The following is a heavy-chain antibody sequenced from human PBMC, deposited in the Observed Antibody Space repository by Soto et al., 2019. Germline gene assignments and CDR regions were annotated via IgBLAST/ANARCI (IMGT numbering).Heavy chain of an antibody. D-gene: IGHD6-19*01. CDR2: INPSGGST. CDR1: GYTFTSYY. Sequence: ASVKVSCKASGYTFTSYYMHWVRRAPGQGLEWMGIINPSGGSTSYAQKFQGRVTMTRDTSTSTVYMELSSLRSEDTAVYYCARDRIGWGGLRSGWYNWFDPWGQGTLVTVSS. J-gene: IGHJ5*02. V-gene: IGHV1-46*03. CDR3: ARDRIGWGGLRSGWYNWFDP.